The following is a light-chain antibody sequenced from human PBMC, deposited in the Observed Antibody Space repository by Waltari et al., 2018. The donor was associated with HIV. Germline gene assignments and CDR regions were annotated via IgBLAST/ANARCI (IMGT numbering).Light chain of an antibody. Sequence: QSVLTQPPSVSGAPGQRVTISCTGSSSNIGAGYDVHWYQQLPGTAPRVLIYDKSKRPAGVPARLSVAKAGASAALAITRLQAEDDADYYCQSYDTSLSGSGVFGGGTKLTVL. CDR1: SSNIGAGYD. CDR3: QSYDTSLSGSGV. CDR2: DKS. V-gene: IGLV1-40*01. J-gene: IGLJ2*01.